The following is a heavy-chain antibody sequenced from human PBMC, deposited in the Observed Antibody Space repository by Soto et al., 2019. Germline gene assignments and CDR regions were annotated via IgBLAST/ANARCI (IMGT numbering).Heavy chain of an antibody. CDR2: ISYDGSNK. J-gene: IGHJ5*02. CDR1: GFTFSSYA. CDR3: AKGGGAALRGVIKGYNWFDP. D-gene: IGHD3-10*01. Sequence: GGSLRLSCAASGFTFSSYAMHWVRQAPGKGLEWVAVISYDGSNKYYADSVKGRFTISRDNSKNTLCLQMNSLRAEDTAVYYCAKGGGAALRGVIKGYNWFDPWGQGTLVTVSS. V-gene: IGHV3-30-3*01.